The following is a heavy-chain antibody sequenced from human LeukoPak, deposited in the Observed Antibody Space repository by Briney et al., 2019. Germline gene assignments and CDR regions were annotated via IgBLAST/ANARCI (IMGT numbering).Heavy chain of an antibody. D-gene: IGHD6-19*01. CDR2: ISYDGSNK. CDR1: GFTFSSYG. Sequence: GGSLRLSCAASGFTFSSYGMHWVRQAPGKGLEWVAVISYDGSNKYYADSVKGRFTISRDNSKNTLYLQMNSLRAEDTAVYYCAKPRVSSGWYWFNYWGQGTLVTVPS. CDR3: AKPRVSSGWYWFNY. V-gene: IGHV3-30*18. J-gene: IGHJ4*02.